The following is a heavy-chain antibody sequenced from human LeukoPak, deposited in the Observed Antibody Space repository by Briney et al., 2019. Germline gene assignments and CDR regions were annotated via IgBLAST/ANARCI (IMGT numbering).Heavy chain of an antibody. CDR3: DAYYYGSPDAFDI. Sequence: SETLSLTCTVSGGSISSSSYYWGWIRQPPGKGLEWIGSIYYSGSTYYNPSLKSRVTISVDTSKNQFSLKLSSVTAADTAVYYCDAYYYGSPDAFDIWGQGTMVTVSS. V-gene: IGHV4-39*01. CDR1: GGSISSSSYY. J-gene: IGHJ3*02. CDR2: IYYSGST. D-gene: IGHD3-10*01.